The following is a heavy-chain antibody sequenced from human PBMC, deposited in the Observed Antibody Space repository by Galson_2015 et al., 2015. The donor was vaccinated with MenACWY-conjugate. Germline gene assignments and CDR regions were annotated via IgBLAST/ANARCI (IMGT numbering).Heavy chain of an antibody. CDR1: GFTIGRYW. CDR2: ITVDATNT. CDR3: ARDGGGGTPFDC. D-gene: IGHD1-26*01. Sequence: SLRLSCAASGFTIGRYWIHWVRQVPGKGPVWISCITVDATNTEFADSVKGRFALSRDNARNPVYLQMNSLTAEDTAVYYCARDGGGGTPFDCWGQGTLVTVSS. V-gene: IGHV3-74*03. J-gene: IGHJ4*02.